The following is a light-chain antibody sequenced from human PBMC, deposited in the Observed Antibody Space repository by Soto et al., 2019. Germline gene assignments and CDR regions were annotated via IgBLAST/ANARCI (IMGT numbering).Light chain of an antibody. J-gene: IGKJ5*01. CDR3: QQYSNWPPIT. Sequence: EMVMTQSPATLSVSPGERATLSSRASQSVSSKLAWYQQKPGQAPRLLIYDTSTRATGLPARFSGSGSGAEFTLTISSLQSEDFAVYYCQQYSNWPPITVGQGTRLEIK. V-gene: IGKV3-15*01. CDR1: QSVSSK. CDR2: DTS.